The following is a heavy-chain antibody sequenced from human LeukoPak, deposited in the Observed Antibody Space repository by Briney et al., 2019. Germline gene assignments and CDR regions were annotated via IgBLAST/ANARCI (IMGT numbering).Heavy chain of an antibody. V-gene: IGHV3-48*03. D-gene: IGHD4-17*01. CDR1: GFSFSSYE. CDR3: TRGSLDYGDPRVDH. J-gene: IGHJ4*02. CDR2: ISISAGTI. Sequence: GGSLRLSCAASGFSFSSYEMMWVRQAPGKGLGWVSYISISAGTIYYPDCGRGRFTISRDNANNSLYLQMNSLRAEDAVVYDGTRGSLDYGDPRVDHWAQGTVVTVSS.